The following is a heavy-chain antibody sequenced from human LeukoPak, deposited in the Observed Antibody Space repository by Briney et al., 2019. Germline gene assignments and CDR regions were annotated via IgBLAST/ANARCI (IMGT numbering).Heavy chain of an antibody. Sequence: SVKVSCKASGGTFSSYAISWVRQAPGQGLEWMGGIIPIFGTANYAQKFQGRVTITADESTSTAYMELSSLRSEDTAVYYCARESGSGWYEYYFDSWGQGPLVTVSS. V-gene: IGHV1-69*01. D-gene: IGHD6-19*01. CDR2: IIPIFGTA. CDR1: GGTFSSYA. J-gene: IGHJ4*02. CDR3: ARESGSGWYEYYFDS.